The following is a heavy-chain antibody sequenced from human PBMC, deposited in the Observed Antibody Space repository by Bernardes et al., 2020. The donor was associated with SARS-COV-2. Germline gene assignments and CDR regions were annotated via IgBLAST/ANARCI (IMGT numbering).Heavy chain of an antibody. Sequence: GGSLRLSCLASGFTFSTYHMNWVRQAPGKGLEWISYISSSSTSIYYADSVKSRFTISRDNAKKSLYLQMNSLGAEDTAVYYCATHQLRSGWRFYYGMDVWGQGTTVTVSS. CDR3: ATHQLRSGWRFYYGMDV. CDR2: ISSSSTSI. J-gene: IGHJ6*02. V-gene: IGHV3-48*01. D-gene: IGHD2-21*01. CDR1: GFTFSTYH.